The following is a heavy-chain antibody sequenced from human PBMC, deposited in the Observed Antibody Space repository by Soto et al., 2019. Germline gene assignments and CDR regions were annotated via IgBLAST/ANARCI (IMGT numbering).Heavy chain of an antibody. J-gene: IGHJ6*02. CDR3: ARDPTMGYCSGGSCHHYYYGMDV. V-gene: IGHV1-18*04. CDR1: GYTFTSYG. Sequence: QVQLVQSGAEVKKPGASVKVSCKASGYTFTSYGISWVRQAPGQGLEWMGWISAYNGNTNYAQKLQGRVTMTTDTSTSTAYMELRSLRYDDTAVYYCARDPTMGYCSGGSCHHYYYGMDVWGQGTTVTVSS. D-gene: IGHD2-15*01. CDR2: ISAYNGNT.